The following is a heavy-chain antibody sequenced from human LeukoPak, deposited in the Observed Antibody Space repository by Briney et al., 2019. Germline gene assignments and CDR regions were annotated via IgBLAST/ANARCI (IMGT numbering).Heavy chain of an antibody. CDR1: GFTFSSYS. J-gene: IGHJ6*02. V-gene: IGHV3-48*02. Sequence: GGSLRLSCAASGFTFSSYSMNWVRQAPGKGLEWVSYISSSSSTIYYADSVKGRFTISRDNAKNSLYLQMNSLRDEDTAVYYCAREPKYYDFWSGYYSPTRDYGMDVWGQGTTVTVSS. CDR2: ISSSSSTI. CDR3: AREPKYYDFWSGYYSPTRDYGMDV. D-gene: IGHD3-3*01.